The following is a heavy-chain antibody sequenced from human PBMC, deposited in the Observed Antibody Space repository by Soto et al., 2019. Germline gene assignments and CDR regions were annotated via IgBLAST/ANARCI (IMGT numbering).Heavy chain of an antibody. V-gene: IGHV4-59*01. CDR2: IYYSGGT. J-gene: IGHJ4*02. CDR1: GGSISSYY. Sequence: QVQLQESGPGLVKPSETLSLTCSVSGGSISSYYWGWIRQPPGKGLEWIGHIYYSGGTSYTPSLKSRITISVDTAKSQFSLKLSSVTAADMAVYYCARDSAAGTGDYDHWGQGILVTVSS. CDR3: ARDSAAGTGDYDH. D-gene: IGHD6-13*01.